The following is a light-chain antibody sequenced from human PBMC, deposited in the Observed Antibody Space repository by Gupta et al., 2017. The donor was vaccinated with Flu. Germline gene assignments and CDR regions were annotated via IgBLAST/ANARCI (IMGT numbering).Light chain of an antibody. CDR3: QSYDISLSASV. V-gene: IGLV1-40*01. CDR1: SSNIGAGSD. CDR2: GDR. J-gene: IGLJ3*02. Sequence: QSVLTQPPSVSGAPGQRVTISCTGSSSNIGAGSDVHWYQQLPGTAPKLLIYGDRYRPSGVPDRFSGSKSGTSASLATTGLQAEDEADYYCQSYDISLSASVFGGGTRLTVL.